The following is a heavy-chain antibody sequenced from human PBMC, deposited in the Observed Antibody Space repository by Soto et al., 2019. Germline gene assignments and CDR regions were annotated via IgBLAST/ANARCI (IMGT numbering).Heavy chain of an antibody. CDR3: AGDSRVIDY. Sequence: GGSLRLSCAASGFTLSDYTMNWVRQAPGKGLEWVSSISSSGDYIYYADSVKGRFTISRDNPKNSLYLQMNSLRAEDTAVYYCAGDSRVIDYWGQGPLVPVSP. D-gene: IGHD2-2*01. CDR1: GFTLSDYT. CDR2: ISSSGDYI. V-gene: IGHV3-21*01. J-gene: IGHJ4*02.